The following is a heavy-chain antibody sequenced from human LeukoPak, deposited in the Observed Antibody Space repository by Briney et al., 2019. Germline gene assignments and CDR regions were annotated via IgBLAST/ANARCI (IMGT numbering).Heavy chain of an antibody. CDR3: ACGSGNYLSDGYYYGMDV. D-gene: IGHD3-10*01. CDR1: GGSISSGGYS. Sequence: SETLSLTCAVSGGSISSGGYSWSWIRQSPGKGLEWIGYISHSGSTYYNPSLESRVTISVDRSKNQFSLKLSSVTAADTAVYYCACGSGNYLSDGYYYGMDVWGQGTTVTVSS. J-gene: IGHJ6*02. V-gene: IGHV4-30-2*06. CDR2: ISHSGST.